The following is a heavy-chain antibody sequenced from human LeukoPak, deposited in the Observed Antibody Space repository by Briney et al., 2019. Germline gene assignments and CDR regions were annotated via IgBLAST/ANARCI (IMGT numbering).Heavy chain of an antibody. Sequence: GGSLRLSCAVSGFTFSSYWMHWVRQAPGKGLVWVSLIRTDESSTTYADSVKGRLTISRDNAKNTLYLQMNSLRAEDTAVYYCARERLGHAFDYWGQGTLVTVSS. CDR2: IRTDESST. J-gene: IGHJ4*02. V-gene: IGHV3-74*01. CDR1: GFTFSSYW. D-gene: IGHD3-10*01. CDR3: ARERLGHAFDY.